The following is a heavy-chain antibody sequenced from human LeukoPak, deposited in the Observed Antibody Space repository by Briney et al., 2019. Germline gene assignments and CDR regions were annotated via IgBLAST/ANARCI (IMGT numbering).Heavy chain of an antibody. V-gene: IGHV1-24*01. CDR1: GYTLTELS. CDR3: ARASMSGSYYDYFDY. Sequence: ASVKVSCKVSGYTLTELSMHWVRQAPGKGLEWMGGFDPEDGETIYAQKFQGRVTMTEDTSTDTAYMELSSLRSEDTAVYYCARASMSGSYYDYFDYWGQGTLVTVSS. D-gene: IGHD1-26*01. CDR2: FDPEDGET. J-gene: IGHJ4*02.